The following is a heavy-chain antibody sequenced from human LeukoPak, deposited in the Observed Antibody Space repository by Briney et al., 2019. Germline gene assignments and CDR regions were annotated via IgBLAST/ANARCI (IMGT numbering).Heavy chain of an antibody. V-gene: IGHV3-23*01. CDR2: VSGSGGST. CDR3: ARVRDSSGWYDYDAFDI. D-gene: IGHD6-19*01. CDR1: GFTFSSYG. Sequence: SGGSLRLSCAASGFTFSSYGMSWVRQAPGKGLEWVSAVSGSGGSTYYADSVKGRFTTSRDNSKNTLYLQMNSLRAEDTAVYYCARVRDSSGWYDYDAFDIWGQGTMVTVSS. J-gene: IGHJ3*02.